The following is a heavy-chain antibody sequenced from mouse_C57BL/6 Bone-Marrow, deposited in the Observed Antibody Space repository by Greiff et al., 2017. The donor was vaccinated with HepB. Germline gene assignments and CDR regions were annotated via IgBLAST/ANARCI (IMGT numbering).Heavy chain of an antibody. Sequence: ESGPGLVKPSQSLSLTCSVTGYSITSGYYWNWIRQFPGNKLEWMGYISYDGSNNYNPSLKNRISITRDTSKNQFFLKLNSVTTEDTATYYCATSGSVRFAYWGQGTLVTVSA. CDR2: ISYDGSN. CDR1: GYSITSGYY. V-gene: IGHV3-6*01. J-gene: IGHJ3*01. CDR3: ATSGSVRFAY.